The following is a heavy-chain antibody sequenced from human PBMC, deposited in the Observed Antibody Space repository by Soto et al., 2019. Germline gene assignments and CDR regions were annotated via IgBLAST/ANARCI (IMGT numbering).Heavy chain of an antibody. J-gene: IGHJ4*02. CDR2: ISFDGSTQ. Sequence: VQLLESGGAVAQPGRSRRLSCKAPGFGFSSYGMLGVRQAPGKGPEGGAFISFDGSTQYYADSVRGRFTISRDNSENTLYLQLDILRVEDTAMYYCAREGVFGLVKIVPPDYWGQGAQVTVSA. D-gene: IGHD3-3*01. V-gene: IGHV3-30*03. CDR1: GFGFSSYG. CDR3: AREGVFGLVKIVPPDY.